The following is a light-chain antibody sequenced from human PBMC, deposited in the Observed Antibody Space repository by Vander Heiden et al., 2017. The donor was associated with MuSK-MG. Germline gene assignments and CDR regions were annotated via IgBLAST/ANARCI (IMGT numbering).Light chain of an antibody. CDR2: DVR. CDR1: SSDVGGYNF. CDR3: CSYTGSYTVV. J-gene: IGLJ2*01. V-gene: IGLV2-11*01. Sequence: QSALTQPRSVSGSRGQSVTIPCAGTSSDVGGYNFLSWYQQHPDKAPKLRYYDVRKRPSGVPDRGSGSKSGNTASLSISGLEDEDEADYYWCSYTGSYTVVFGGGTKLTGL.